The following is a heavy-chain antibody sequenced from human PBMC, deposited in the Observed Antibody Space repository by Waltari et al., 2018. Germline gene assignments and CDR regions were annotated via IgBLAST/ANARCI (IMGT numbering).Heavy chain of an antibody. CDR3: ARFSDYGDKMGLDY. CDR1: GGSISLASYY. J-gene: IGHJ4*02. Sequence: QVQLQESGPGLVKPSQTLSLTCTVSGGSISLASYYWRLIRQPAGKGLEWIGYIYTSGSTNYNPSLKSRVTISVDTSKNQFSLKLSSVTAADTAVYYCARFSDYGDKMGLDYWGQGTLVTVSS. D-gene: IGHD4-17*01. CDR2: IYTSGST. V-gene: IGHV4-61*09.